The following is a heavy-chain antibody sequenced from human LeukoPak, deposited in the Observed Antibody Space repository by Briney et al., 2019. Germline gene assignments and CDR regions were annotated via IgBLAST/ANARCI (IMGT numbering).Heavy chain of an antibody. J-gene: IGHJ4*02. D-gene: IGHD2-2*01. CDR1: GFTFSSYG. Sequence: GGSLRLSCAASGFTFSSYGMHWVRQAPGKGLEWVAVISYDGSNKYYADSVKGRFTISRDNSKNTLYLHMNSLRAEDTAVYYCAEDFPPYCSSTSCLPGYWGQGTLVTVSS. CDR2: ISYDGSNK. CDR3: AEDFPPYCSSTSCLPGY. V-gene: IGHV3-30*18.